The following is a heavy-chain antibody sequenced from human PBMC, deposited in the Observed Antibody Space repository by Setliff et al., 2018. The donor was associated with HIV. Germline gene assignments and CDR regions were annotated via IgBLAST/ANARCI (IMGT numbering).Heavy chain of an antibody. V-gene: IGHV3-21*01. CDR3: VRDSAASVWVGASVYYFDF. CDR1: GFSFRNFG. D-gene: IGHD1-26*01. J-gene: IGHJ4*02. Sequence: GGSLRLSCTASGFSFRNFGMTWVRQAPGKGLEWVSSISSSDDDTHYADSLRGRFTVSRDNAKSALYLQMNNLSVDDTAVYYCVRDSAASVWVGASVYYFDFWGQGIQVTVS. CDR2: ISSSDDDT.